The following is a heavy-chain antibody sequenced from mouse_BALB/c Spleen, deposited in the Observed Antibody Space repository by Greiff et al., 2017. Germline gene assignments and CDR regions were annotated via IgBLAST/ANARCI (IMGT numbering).Heavy chain of an antibody. Sequence: VQLQQSGAELAKPGASVKMSCKASGYTFTSYWMHWVKQRPGQGLEWIGYINPSTGYTEYNQKFKDKATLTADKSSSTAYMQLSSLTSEDSAVYYCAREANPYAMDYWGQGTSVTVSS. CDR3: AREANPYAMDY. J-gene: IGHJ4*01. CDR2: INPSTGYT. V-gene: IGHV1-7*01. D-gene: IGHD1-1*01. CDR1: GYTFTSYW.